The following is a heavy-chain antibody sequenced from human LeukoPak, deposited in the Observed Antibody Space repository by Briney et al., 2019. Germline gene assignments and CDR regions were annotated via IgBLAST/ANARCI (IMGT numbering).Heavy chain of an antibody. D-gene: IGHD3-22*01. CDR2: INHRGST. CDR3: ARNNRVWLLQRTHYYTYMDV. CDR1: GGSISSTYY. Sequence: SETLSLTCTVSGGSISSTYYWSWIRQAPGKGLEWIGEINHRGSTNDNPSVRSRVTISVDTSKKQFSLKLTSVTAADTGIYYCARNNRVWLLQRTHYYTYMDVWGKGTTVTVSS. V-gene: IGHV4-34*01. J-gene: IGHJ6*03.